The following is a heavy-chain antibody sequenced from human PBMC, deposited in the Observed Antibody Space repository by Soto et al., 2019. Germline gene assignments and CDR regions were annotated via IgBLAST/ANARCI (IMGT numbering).Heavy chain of an antibody. CDR3: AKVMVYSYGPGGMDV. CDR2: ISGSGGST. V-gene: IGHV3-23*01. J-gene: IGHJ6*02. Sequence: GGSLRLSCAASGFTFSSYAMSWVRQAPGKGLEWVSAISGSGGSTYYADSVKGRFTISRDNSKNTLYLQMNSLRAEDTAVYYCAKVMVYSYGPGGMDVWGQGTTVTVSS. CDR1: GFTFSSYA. D-gene: IGHD5-18*01.